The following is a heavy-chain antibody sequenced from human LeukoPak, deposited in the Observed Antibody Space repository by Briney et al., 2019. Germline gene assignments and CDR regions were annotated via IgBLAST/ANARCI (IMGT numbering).Heavy chain of an antibody. V-gene: IGHV3-23*01. CDR2: ISGSGSST. CDR1: GFTFSSYG. Sequence: GGSLRPSCAASGFTFSSYGMSWVRQAPGKGLEWVSAISGSGSSTYYADSVKGRFTISRDNSKNTLYLQMNSLRAEDTAVYYCAKAASDYGDVDYWGQGTLVTVSS. J-gene: IGHJ4*02. CDR3: AKAASDYGDVDY. D-gene: IGHD4-17*01.